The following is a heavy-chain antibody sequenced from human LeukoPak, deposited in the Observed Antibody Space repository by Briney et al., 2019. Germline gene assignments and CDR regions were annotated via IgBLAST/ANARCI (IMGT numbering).Heavy chain of an antibody. CDR3: EKGRFCHDGKADSLIDD. D-gene: IGHD6-13*01. V-gene: IGHV3-21*01. CDR1: GFTFSSYA. Sequence: PGGSLRLSCAASGFTFSSYAMSWVRQAPGEGLEWVSFISCDSTYIYYADSVKGRFTISRDNAKNSLYLQMNSLRAEDTAVYYGEKGRFCHDGKADSLIDDWGQGTLVTVSS. CDR2: ISCDSTYI. J-gene: IGHJ4*02.